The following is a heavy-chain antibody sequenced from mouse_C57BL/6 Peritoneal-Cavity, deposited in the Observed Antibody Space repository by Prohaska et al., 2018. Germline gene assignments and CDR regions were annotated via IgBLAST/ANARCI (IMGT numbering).Heavy chain of an antibody. Sequence: LSCKASGYTFTSYWITWVKQRPGQGVEWLGDISPGSGSTNYNEKFKRKATLTVDTSSISAYMQLSRLRSEDSAVLFCARDYFADYCGQGTTLTFSS. CDR2: ISPGSGST. D-gene: IGHD1-1*01. J-gene: IGHJ2*01. CDR3: ARDYFADY. CDR1: GYTFTSYW. V-gene: IGHV1-55*01.